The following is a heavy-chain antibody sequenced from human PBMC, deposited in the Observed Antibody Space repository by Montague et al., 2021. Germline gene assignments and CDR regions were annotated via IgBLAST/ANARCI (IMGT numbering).Heavy chain of an antibody. Sequence: SETLSLTCTVFGDSINTYSWSWIRQPAGKGLEWIGRLSNGGSTNSNPSPKSRGSMTVDTSKNQFSLKLRSVTAADAAVDFCASDTVGASGYFHYYYLDVWGRGSTVTVSS. V-gene: IGHV4-4*07. CDR1: GDSINTYS. D-gene: IGHD6-25*01. CDR3: ASDTVGASGYFHYYYLDV. CDR2: LSNGGST. J-gene: IGHJ6*03.